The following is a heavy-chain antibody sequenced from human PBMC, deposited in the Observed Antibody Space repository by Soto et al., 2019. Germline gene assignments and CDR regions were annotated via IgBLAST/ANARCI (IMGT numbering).Heavy chain of an antibody. CDR1: GLTFSSYA. V-gene: IGHV3-23*01. J-gene: IGHJ4*02. CDR2: ITSSGGST. Sequence: EVQLLESGGGLVQPGGSLRLSCAASGLTFSSYAMTWVRQAPGKGLEWVSVITSSGGSTYYADSVKGRFTISRDNSKNTLDLQMNSLRVEDTAIYYCAKARFTGLGDSWGQGTLVSVSS. CDR3: AKARFTGLGDS. D-gene: IGHD2-8*02.